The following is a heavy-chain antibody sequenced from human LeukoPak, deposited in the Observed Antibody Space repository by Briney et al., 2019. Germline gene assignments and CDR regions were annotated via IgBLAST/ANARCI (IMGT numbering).Heavy chain of an antibody. CDR1: GFTFDDYA. D-gene: IGHD3-22*01. CDR2: ISWNSGSI. V-gene: IGHV3-9*01. Sequence: GGSLRLSCAASGFTFDDYAMHWVRQAPGKGLEWVSGISWNSGSIGYADSVKGRFTISRDNAKNSLYLQMNSLRAEDTALYYCAILSGGYFGLFDYWGQGTLATVSS. J-gene: IGHJ4*02. CDR3: AILSGGYFGLFDY.